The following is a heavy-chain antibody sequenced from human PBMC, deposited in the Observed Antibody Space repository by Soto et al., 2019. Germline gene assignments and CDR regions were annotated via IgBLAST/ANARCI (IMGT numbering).Heavy chain of an antibody. CDR1: GGSVSSGSYY. Sequence: QVQLQESGPGLVKPSETLSLTCTVSGGSVSSGSYYWSWIRQPPGKGLEWIGYMYNSGSTNYNPSLKGRVIISVDTSKNQFSLKLSSVTAADTAVYYCARVSSGWYYFDYWGQGTLVTVSS. J-gene: IGHJ4*02. CDR2: MYNSGST. D-gene: IGHD6-19*01. V-gene: IGHV4-61*01. CDR3: ARVSSGWYYFDY.